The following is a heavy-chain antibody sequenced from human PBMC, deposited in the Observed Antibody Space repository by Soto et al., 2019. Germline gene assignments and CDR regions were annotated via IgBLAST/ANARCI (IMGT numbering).Heavy chain of an antibody. Sequence: SETLSLTCTVSGGSISSGDYYLSWIRQPPGKGLEWIGYIYYSWSTYYNPSLKSRVTISVDTSKNQFSLKLSSVTAADTAVYYCARVRIQLWPWGLEVWGQETTVTVSS. CDR2: IYYSWST. V-gene: IGHV4-30-4*01. D-gene: IGHD5-18*01. CDR1: GGSISSGDYY. J-gene: IGHJ6*02. CDR3: ARVRIQLWPWGLEV.